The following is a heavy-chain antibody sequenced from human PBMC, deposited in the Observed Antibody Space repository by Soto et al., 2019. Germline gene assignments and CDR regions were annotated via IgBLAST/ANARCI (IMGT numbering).Heavy chain of an antibody. J-gene: IGHJ4*02. CDR1: GFTFSNYA. V-gene: IGHV3-23*01. Sequence: GGSLRLSCAPSGFTFSNYATFWVCQDPGKGLEWVSTIFAGGGSTYYADSVKGRFTTSRDNSKNILFLQMDSLRAEDTAVYFCAKDLIRGDGYIDFDYWGQGTLVTVSS. D-gene: IGHD3-10*01. CDR3: AKDLIRGDGYIDFDY. CDR2: IFAGGGST.